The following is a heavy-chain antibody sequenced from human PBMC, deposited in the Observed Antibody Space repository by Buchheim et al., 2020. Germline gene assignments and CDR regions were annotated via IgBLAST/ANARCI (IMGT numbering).Heavy chain of an antibody. CDR2: IWYDGSNK. CDR1: GFTFSTFG. CDR3: ARGAYCSNGNCFSDPRPYYYYMDV. V-gene: IGHV3-33*01. D-gene: IGHD2-15*01. J-gene: IGHJ6*03. Sequence: QVQLVESGGGVLQPGRSLRLSCAASGFTFSTFGMHWVRQAPGKGLEWVALIWYDGSNKYYADSVKGRFTISRDNSRNTLYLQMNSLRAEDTAIYYCARGAYCSNGNCFSDPRPYYYYMDVWGRGT.